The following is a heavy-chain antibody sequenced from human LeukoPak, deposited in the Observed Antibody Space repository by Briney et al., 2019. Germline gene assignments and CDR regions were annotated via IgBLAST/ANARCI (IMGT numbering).Heavy chain of an antibody. D-gene: IGHD3-10*01. CDR3: ARDRGSWPLFDY. Sequence: GRSLRLSCAASGFTFSSYGMHWVRQAPGKGLEWVAVIWYDGSNKYYAESVKGRFTISRDNSKNTLYLQMNSLRAEDTAVYYCARDRGSWPLFDYWGQGTLVTVSS. J-gene: IGHJ4*02. CDR1: GFTFSSYG. V-gene: IGHV3-33*01. CDR2: IWYDGSNK.